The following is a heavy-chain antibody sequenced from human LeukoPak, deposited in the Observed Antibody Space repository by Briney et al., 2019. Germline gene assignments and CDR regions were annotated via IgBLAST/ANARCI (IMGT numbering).Heavy chain of an antibody. CDR3: ARQEMAPNYWYFDL. V-gene: IGHV4-39*01. D-gene: IGHD5-24*01. Sequence: SETPSLTCTVSGGAISNTSYYWGWIRQPPGNGLEWIGSASYSGSTYYNPSLESRVIISVDTSKNQFSLRLSSVTAADTAVYYCARQEMAPNYWYFDLWGRGTLVTVSS. CDR1: GGAISNTSYY. J-gene: IGHJ2*01. CDR2: ASYSGST.